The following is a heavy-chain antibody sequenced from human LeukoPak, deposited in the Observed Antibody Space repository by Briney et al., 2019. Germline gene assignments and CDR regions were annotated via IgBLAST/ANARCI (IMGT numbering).Heavy chain of an antibody. CDR2: IYTSGST. CDR1: GGSIRSYY. J-gene: IGHJ6*04. V-gene: IGHV4-4*07. CDR3: ARGHPVYGDPYYGMDV. D-gene: IGHD4-17*01. Sequence: PSEPLTLTCSVSGGSIRSYYWSWIPQPAGKALEWSGCIYTSGSTNYNPPLKSPITLSLDTSHNQLPPRLISVTAADTAVYYRARGHPVYGDPYYGMDVCGEGTTVTVSS.